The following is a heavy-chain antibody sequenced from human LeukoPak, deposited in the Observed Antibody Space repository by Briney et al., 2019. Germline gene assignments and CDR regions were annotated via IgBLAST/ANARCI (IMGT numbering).Heavy chain of an antibody. CDR2: IHPRRGDT. CDR1: GYSFTAFY. Sequence: ASVKVSCKTSGYSFTAFYIHWVRQAPGQGLEWMGWIHPRRGDTNYAQKVQGRVTMTRDTSISTAYLDLSSLRSDDTAVYYCARDGDYGRGSYYRGCIDSWGQGTPVTVSP. D-gene: IGHD3-10*01. CDR3: ARDGDYGRGSYYRGCIDS. V-gene: IGHV1-2*02. J-gene: IGHJ4*02.